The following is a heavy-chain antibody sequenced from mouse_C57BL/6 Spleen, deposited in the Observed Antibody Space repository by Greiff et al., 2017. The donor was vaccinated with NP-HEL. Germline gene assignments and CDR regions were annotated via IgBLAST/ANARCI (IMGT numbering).Heavy chain of an antibody. CDR1: GYAFSSSW. Sequence: VQLQQSGPELVKPGASVKISCKASGYAFSSSWMNWVKQRPGKGLEWIGRIYPGDGDTNYNGKFKGKATLTADKSSSTAYMQLSSLTSEDSAVYFCAREQLMIHAMDYWGQGTSVTVSS. J-gene: IGHJ4*01. CDR3: AREQLMIHAMDY. V-gene: IGHV1-82*01. D-gene: IGHD3-2*02. CDR2: IYPGDGDT.